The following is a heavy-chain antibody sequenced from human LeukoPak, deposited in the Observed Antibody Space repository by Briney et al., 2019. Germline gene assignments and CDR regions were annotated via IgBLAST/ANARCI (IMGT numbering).Heavy chain of an antibody. J-gene: IGHJ6*02. CDR1: GFTFSSYG. Sequence: GGSLRLSCAASGFTFSSYGMHWVRQAPGKGLEWVAVISYDGSNKYYADSVKGRFTISRDNSKNTLYLQTNSLRAEDTAVYYCAKDTDMDVWGQGTTVTVSS. CDR2: ISYDGSNK. CDR3: AKDTDMDV. D-gene: IGHD2-8*02. V-gene: IGHV3-30*18.